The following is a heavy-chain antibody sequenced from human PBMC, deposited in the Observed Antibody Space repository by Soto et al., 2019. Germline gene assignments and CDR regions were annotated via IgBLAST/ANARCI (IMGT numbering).Heavy chain of an antibody. CDR2: IKQDESEK. CDR3: ARVAEVGWRAYYDSSGYYLD. J-gene: IGHJ4*02. CDR1: GFTFSSYW. D-gene: IGHD3-22*01. V-gene: IGHV3-7*03. Sequence: EVQLVESGGGLVQPGGSLRLSCAASGFTFSSYWMSWVRQAPGKGLEWVANIKQDESEKYYVDSVKGRFTISRDNAKNSLYLQMNSLRAEDTAVYYCARVAEVGWRAYYDSSGYYLDWGQGTLVTVSS.